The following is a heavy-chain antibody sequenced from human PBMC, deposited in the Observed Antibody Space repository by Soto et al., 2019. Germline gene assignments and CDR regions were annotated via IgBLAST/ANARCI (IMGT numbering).Heavy chain of an antibody. CDR1: GFSLTSRPMG. CDR3: AHRLSGYNWNGGYFDY. CDR2: IYWDDDK. J-gene: IGHJ4*02. Sequence: QITLKESGPTLVKPTQTLTLTCTFSGFSLTSRPMGVGWIRQPPGKALEWLVVIYWDDDKRYKPSLRSRLTITKATSGNHVVPTIPNMHPVDTATYYCAHRLSGYNWNGGYFDYWGQGALVTVS. V-gene: IGHV2-5*02. D-gene: IGHD1-20*01.